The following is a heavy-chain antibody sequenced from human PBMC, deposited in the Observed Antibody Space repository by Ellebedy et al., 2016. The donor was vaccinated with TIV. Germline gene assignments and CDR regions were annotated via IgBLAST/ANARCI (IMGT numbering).Heavy chain of an antibody. CDR2: IYQDGTKK. Sequence: ETLSLTCAVSGFTFSSYWMSWVRQAPGKGLEWVANIYQDGTKKNYVDSVKGRFTVSRDNAKNSLYLQMNSLRGEDTAVYYCATDGSYGDYRSPTHAFVMWGQGTLVTVSS. D-gene: IGHD4-17*01. CDR3: ATDGSYGDYRSPTHAFVM. V-gene: IGHV3-7*01. J-gene: IGHJ3*02. CDR1: GFTFSSYW.